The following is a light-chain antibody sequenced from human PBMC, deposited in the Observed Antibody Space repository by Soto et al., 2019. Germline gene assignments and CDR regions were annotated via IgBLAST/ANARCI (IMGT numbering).Light chain of an antibody. CDR1: SSNIGAGYD. CDR2: GNS. CDR3: QYYDSSLSVLYV. Sequence: QSVLTQPPSVSGAPGQRVTISCTGSSSNIGAGYDVHWYQQLPGTAPKLLIYGNSNRPSGVPDRFSGSKSGTSASLAITGLQAEDEADYYCQYYDSSLSVLYVFGTGTRSPS. J-gene: IGLJ1*01. V-gene: IGLV1-40*01.